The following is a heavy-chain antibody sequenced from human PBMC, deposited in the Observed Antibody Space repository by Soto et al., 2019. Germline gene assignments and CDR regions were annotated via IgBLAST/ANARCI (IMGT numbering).Heavy chain of an antibody. CDR3: ARVGAAAGNGGNY. V-gene: IGHV3-21*01. Sequence: EVQLVESGGGLVKPGGSLRLSCAASGFTFSSYSMNWVRQAPGKGLEWVSSISSSSSYIYYADSVKGRFTISRDNAKNSLYLQMNSLRAEDTAVYYWARVGAAAGNGGNYWGQGTLVTVSS. CDR1: GFTFSSYS. J-gene: IGHJ4*02. D-gene: IGHD6-13*01. CDR2: ISSSSSYI.